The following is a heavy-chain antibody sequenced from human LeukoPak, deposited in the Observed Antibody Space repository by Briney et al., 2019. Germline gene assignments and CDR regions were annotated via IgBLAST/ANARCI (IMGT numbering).Heavy chain of an antibody. J-gene: IGHJ4*02. Sequence: GGSLRLSCAASVFTFSSYAMSWVRRAPGKGLEWVSSISSSGGSTYYADSVKGRFTVSRDNSKNTLYLQMSSLRAEDTAVYYCANQARRTGYYFDYWGQGTLVTVSS. CDR1: VFTFSSYA. CDR2: ISSSGGST. V-gene: IGHV3-23*01. CDR3: ANQARRTGYYFDY.